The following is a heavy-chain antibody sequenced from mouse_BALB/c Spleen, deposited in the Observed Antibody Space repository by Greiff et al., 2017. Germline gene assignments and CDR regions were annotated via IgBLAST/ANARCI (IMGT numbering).Heavy chain of an antibody. CDR1: GFTFSSFG. CDR2: ISSGSSTI. CDR3: ARNYRYDGFDY. V-gene: IGHV5-17*02. Sequence: EVHLVESGGGLVKPGGSRKLSCAASGFTFSSFGMHWVRQAPEKGLEWVAYISSGSSTIYYADTVKGRFTISRDNPKNTLFLQMTSLRSEDTAMYYCARNYRYDGFDYWGQGTTLTVSS. J-gene: IGHJ2*01. D-gene: IGHD2-14*01.